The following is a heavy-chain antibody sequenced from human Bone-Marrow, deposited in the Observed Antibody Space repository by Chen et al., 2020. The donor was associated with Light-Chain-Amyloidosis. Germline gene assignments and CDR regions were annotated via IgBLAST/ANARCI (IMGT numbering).Heavy chain of an antibody. CDR3: AKDISYDDILPGYPADAFDI. D-gene: IGHD3-9*01. J-gene: IGHJ3*02. Sequence: EVQLVESGGGLLQRGGSLRLSCAASGFAFSSYAMSWVRQAPGKGLEWVSTISGSGGSRYYGDSVKGRLTISRGNSKSALLLQMNSLRDEDTAVYYCAKDISYDDILPGYPADAFDIWGQGTMVTVSS. CDR2: ISGSGGSR. V-gene: IGHV3-23*04. CDR1: GFAFSSYA.